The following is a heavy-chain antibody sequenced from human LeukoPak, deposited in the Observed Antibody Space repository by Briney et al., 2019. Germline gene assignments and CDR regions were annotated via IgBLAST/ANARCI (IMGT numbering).Heavy chain of an antibody. J-gene: IGHJ4*02. Sequence: ASVKVSCKASGYTFTSYYMHWVRQAPGQGLEWMGIINPSGGSTSYAQKLQGRVTMTTDTSTSTAYMELRSLRSDDTAVYYCAREPADYDSSGYYYRVYDYWGQGTLVTVSS. CDR3: AREPADYDSSGYYYRVYDY. D-gene: IGHD3-22*01. CDR2: INPSGGST. CDR1: GYTFTSYY. V-gene: IGHV1-46*01.